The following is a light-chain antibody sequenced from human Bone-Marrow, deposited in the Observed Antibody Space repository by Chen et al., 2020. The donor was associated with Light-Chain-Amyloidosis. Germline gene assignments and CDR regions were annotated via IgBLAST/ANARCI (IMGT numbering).Light chain of an antibody. Sequence: IVLTQSPGTLSLSPGERATLSCRARQSVSSSYLAWYQQKPGQAPRLLIYGASSRATGIPDRFSGSGSGTDFTLTISRLEPEDFAVYYCQQYGSSPPTFGQGTKVEIK. CDR1: QSVSSSY. CDR2: GAS. CDR3: QQYGSSPPT. V-gene: IGKV3-20*01. J-gene: IGKJ1*01.